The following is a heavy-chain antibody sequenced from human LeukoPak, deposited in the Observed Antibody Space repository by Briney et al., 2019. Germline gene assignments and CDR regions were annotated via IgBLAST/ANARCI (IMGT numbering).Heavy chain of an antibody. CDR2: ISPSGGST. CDR1: GYTFTSNY. Sequence: ASVKVSCKAFGYTFTSNYMHWVRQAPGQGPEWMGVISPSGGSTTYAQKFQSRVTLTRDMSTGTDYLELSSLRSEDTAVYYCARSRGKGAKQSLVILWSFDYWGQGTLVTVSS. CDR3: ARSRGKGAKQSLVILWSFDY. J-gene: IGHJ4*02. D-gene: IGHD6-19*01. V-gene: IGHV1-46*01.